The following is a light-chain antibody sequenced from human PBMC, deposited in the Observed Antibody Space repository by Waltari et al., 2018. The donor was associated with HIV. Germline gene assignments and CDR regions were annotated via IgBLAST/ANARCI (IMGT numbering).Light chain of an antibody. V-gene: IGLV1-44*01. J-gene: IGLJ2*01. CDR3: AAWDDSLNGPGVV. CDR1: SSNIGSNT. CDR2: SNN. Sequence: QSVLTQPPSASGTPGQRVTISCSGSSSNIGSNTVNWYQQLPGTAPKLLIYSNNQRPSGVPDRFSGSKSGTSASRAISGLQSEDEADYYCAAWDDSLNGPGVVFGGGTKLTVL.